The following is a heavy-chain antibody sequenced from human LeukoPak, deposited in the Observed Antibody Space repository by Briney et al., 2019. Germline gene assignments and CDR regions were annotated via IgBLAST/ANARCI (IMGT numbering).Heavy chain of an antibody. D-gene: IGHD1-14*01. J-gene: IGHJ5*02. Sequence: SETLSLTCTVSGGSISSYYWSWIRQSPGKGLEWIGYIYYSGSTDYNPSLKSRVTISVDTSKNEFSLKLSSVTAADTAVYYCARGLETITGANFDPWGRGTLVTVSS. V-gene: IGHV4-59*01. CDR1: GGSISSYY. CDR3: ARGLETITGANFDP. CDR2: IYYSGST.